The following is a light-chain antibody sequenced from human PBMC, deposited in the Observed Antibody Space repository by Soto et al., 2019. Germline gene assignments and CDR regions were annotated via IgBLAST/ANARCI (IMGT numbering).Light chain of an antibody. CDR2: GAS. V-gene: IGKV3-20*01. CDR3: QQYGRQTRT. CDR1: QSVSSSY. J-gene: IGKJ1*01. Sequence: GLALSRGTLTLPPGTNATLSCRSSQSVSSSYLAWYQLKPGQAPRLLIYGASSRATGIPARFTGSGSATDFTLTISRLEPEDFAVYYCQQYGRQTRTFGQGTKVEIK.